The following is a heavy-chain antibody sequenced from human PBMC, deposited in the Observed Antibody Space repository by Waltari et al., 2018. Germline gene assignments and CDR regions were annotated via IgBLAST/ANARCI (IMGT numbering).Heavy chain of an antibody. J-gene: IGHJ4*02. V-gene: IGHV4-38-2*01. CDR2: IYHRGST. CDR1: GYSISSGYY. CDR3: ARHGTRITMTSSFHY. D-gene: IGHD3-3*01. Sequence: QVQLQESGPGLVKPSETLSLTCVVSGYSISSGYYWGWIRQPPGKGLERIGSIYHRGSTYYNPSLKSRVTMSIDTSRNQFSLKLTSVTAADTAVYYCARHGTRITMTSSFHYWGQGTLVTVSS.